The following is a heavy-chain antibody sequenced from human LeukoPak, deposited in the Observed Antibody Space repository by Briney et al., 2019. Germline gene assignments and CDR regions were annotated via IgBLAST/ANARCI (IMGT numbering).Heavy chain of an antibody. V-gene: IGHV4-39*01. J-gene: IGHJ5*02. Sequence: SETLSLTCTVSGGSISSSSHYWGWIRQPPGKGLEWIGSIYYSGSTYYNPSLKSRVTISGDTSKNQFSLKLSSVTAADTAVYYCARQRQQWVVRQGWFVPWGQGTLVTVSS. D-gene: IGHD6-19*01. CDR3: ARQRQQWVVRQGWFVP. CDR1: GGSISSSSHY. CDR2: IYYSGST.